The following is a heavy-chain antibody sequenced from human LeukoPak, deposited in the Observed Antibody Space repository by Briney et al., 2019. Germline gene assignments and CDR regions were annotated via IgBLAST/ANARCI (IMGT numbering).Heavy chain of an antibody. CDR2: ISAYNGNT. J-gene: IGHJ4*02. Sequence: ASVKVSCKASGYTFTSYGISWVRQAPGQGLEWMGWISAYNGNTNYAQKLQGRVTMTTDTSTSTAYMELSSLRSEDTAVYYCARGNRGIAAAEPDYWGQGTLVTVSS. D-gene: IGHD6-13*01. CDR3: ARGNRGIAAAEPDY. CDR1: GYTFTSYG. V-gene: IGHV1-18*01.